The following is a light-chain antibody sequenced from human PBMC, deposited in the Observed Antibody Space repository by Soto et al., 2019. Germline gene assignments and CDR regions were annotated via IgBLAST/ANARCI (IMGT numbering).Light chain of an antibody. J-gene: IGLJ1*01. CDR3: SSYTSSSTTYV. Sequence: QSALTQPASVSGSPGQSITISCTGTSSDVGGYNYVSWYQQHPGKAPKLMIYEVSHRPSGVSNRFSGSKSGNTASLTISGLQADDEADYYCSSYTSSSTTYVFGHGTKVTVL. CDR1: SSDVGGYNY. V-gene: IGLV2-14*01. CDR2: EVS.